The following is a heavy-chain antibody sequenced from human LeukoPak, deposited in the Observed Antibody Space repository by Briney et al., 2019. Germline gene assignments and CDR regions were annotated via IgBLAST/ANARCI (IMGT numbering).Heavy chain of an antibody. CDR3: ARDHSSRTPFDP. CDR1: GGTFSSYA. D-gene: IGHD6-13*01. J-gene: IGHJ5*02. CDR2: IIPILSIA. Sequence: SVKVSCKASGGTFSSYAISWVRQAPGQGLEWMGRIIPILSIANYAQKFQGRVTITADKSTSTAYMELSSLRSEDMAVYYCARDHSSRTPFDPWGQGTLVTVSS. V-gene: IGHV1-69*04.